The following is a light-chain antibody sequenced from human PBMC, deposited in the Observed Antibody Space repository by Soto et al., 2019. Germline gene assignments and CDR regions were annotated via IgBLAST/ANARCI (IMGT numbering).Light chain of an antibody. CDR1: QSVSSSF. CDR3: QQRSNWPLIT. CDR2: DAS. V-gene: IGKV3D-20*02. J-gene: IGKJ5*01. Sequence: EIVMTQSPATLSVSPGERATLSCRASQSVSSSFLAWYQQKPGQAPRLLIYDASNRATGIPARFSGSGSGTDFTLTISSLEPEDFAVYYCQQRSNWPLITFGQGTRLEIK.